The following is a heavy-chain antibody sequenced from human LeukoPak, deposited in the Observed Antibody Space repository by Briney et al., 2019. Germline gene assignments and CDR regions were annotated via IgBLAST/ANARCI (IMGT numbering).Heavy chain of an antibody. CDR1: GGSISSYY. CDR2: IYYSGST. CDR3: ARARYHYGTYYYDS. D-gene: IGHD3-22*01. Sequence: SETLSLTCAVYGGSISSYYWSWIRQPPGKGLEWIGYIYYSGSTNYNPSLKSRVTISVDTSKNQFSLKLSSVTAADTAVYYCARARYHYGTYYYDSWGQGTLVTVSS. V-gene: IGHV4-59*01. J-gene: IGHJ4*02.